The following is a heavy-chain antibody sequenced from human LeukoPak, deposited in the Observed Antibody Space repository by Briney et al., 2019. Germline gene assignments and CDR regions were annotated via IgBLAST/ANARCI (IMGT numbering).Heavy chain of an antibody. CDR2: IYTSGST. CDR1: GGSISSYY. Sequence: SETLSLTCTVSGGSISSYYWSWIRQPPGKGLEWIGYIYTSGSTNYDPSLKSRVTISVDTSKNQFSLKLSSVTAADTAVYYCARHMYYYYMDVWGEGTTVTVSS. V-gene: IGHV4-4*09. J-gene: IGHJ6*03. CDR3: ARHMYYYYMDV.